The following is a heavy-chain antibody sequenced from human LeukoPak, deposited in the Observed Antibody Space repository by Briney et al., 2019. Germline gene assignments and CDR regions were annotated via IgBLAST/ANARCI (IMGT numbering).Heavy chain of an antibody. D-gene: IGHD2-2*01. CDR3: ARGTSGPTVQYYYYGMGV. CDR2: INSSGST. J-gene: IGHJ6*02. Sequence: SETLSLTCTVSGGSISSYYWSWIRQPAGKGLEWIGRINSSGSTNYNPSLKSRVTMSTDTSKNQFSLKLSSVTAADTAVYYCARGTSGPTVQYYYYGMGVWGQGTTVTVSS. V-gene: IGHV4-4*07. CDR1: GGSISSYY.